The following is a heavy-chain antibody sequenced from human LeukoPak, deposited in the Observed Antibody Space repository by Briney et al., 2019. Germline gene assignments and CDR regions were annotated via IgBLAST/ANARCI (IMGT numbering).Heavy chain of an antibody. V-gene: IGHV3-21*01. D-gene: IGHD6-6*01. CDR3: ARDWGIAARPHNWFDP. Sequence: GGSLRLSCAASGFTFRSYTMNWVRQAPGKGLEWVSSFSGRSNYIYYADSVRGRFTISRDNAKNSLYLQMNSLRAEDTAVYYCARDWGIAARPHNWFDPWGQGTLVTVSS. CDR1: GFTFRSYT. J-gene: IGHJ5*02. CDR2: FSGRSNYI.